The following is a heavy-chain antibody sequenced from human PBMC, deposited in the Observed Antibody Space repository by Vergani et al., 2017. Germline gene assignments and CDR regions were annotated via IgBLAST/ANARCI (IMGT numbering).Heavy chain of an antibody. J-gene: IGHJ3*01. CDR1: GDSLSRSHYY. D-gene: IGHD3-10*01. Sequence: QLQLQESGPGLVKPSETLSLSCRVSGDSLSRSHYYWGFIRQPPGKGLVWIGSISSSGSPYYNPTLKSRLAFSVDTSQNPFSLRLKSVTATDTGMYYCARPVGPSAIADGYHVWGQGRMVTV. CDR3: ARPVGPSAIADGYHV. V-gene: IGHV4-39*02. CDR2: ISSSGSP.